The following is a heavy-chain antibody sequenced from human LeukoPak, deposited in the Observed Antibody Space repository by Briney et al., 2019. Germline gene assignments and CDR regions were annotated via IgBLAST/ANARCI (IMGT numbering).Heavy chain of an antibody. Sequence: PSETLSLTCAVYGGSFSGYYWSWIRQPPGKGLEWIGEINHSGSTNYNPSLKSRVTISVDTSKNQFSLKLSSVTAADTAVYYCARGGRLHVLRYFDWSYPKDDAFDIWGQGTMVTVSS. V-gene: IGHV4-34*01. CDR3: ARGGRLHVLRYFDWSYPKDDAFDI. D-gene: IGHD3-9*01. CDR2: INHSGST. CDR1: GGSFSGYY. J-gene: IGHJ3*02.